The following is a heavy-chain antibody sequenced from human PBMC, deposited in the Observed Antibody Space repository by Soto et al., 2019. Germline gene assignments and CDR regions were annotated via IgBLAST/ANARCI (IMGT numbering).Heavy chain of an antibody. J-gene: IGHJ2*01. Sequence: QVQLVQSGAEVKKPGSSVKVSCKASGGTFSSYAISWVRQAPGQGLEWMGGIIPIFGTANYAQKFQGRVTITADESTSAAYRALSSLRSEDTAVYYCASGDYYDSSGSRWYFDLWGRGTLVSVSS. V-gene: IGHV1-69*01. CDR1: GGTFSSYA. D-gene: IGHD3-22*01. CDR3: ASGDYYDSSGSRWYFDL. CDR2: IIPIFGTA.